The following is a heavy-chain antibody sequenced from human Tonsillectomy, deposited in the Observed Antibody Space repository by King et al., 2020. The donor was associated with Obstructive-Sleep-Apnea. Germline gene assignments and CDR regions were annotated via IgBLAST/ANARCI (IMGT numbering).Heavy chain of an antibody. CDR3: ARHTVTNPLPFDY. CDR2: IDPSDSYT. D-gene: IGHD4-17*01. V-gene: IGHV5-10-1*01. CDR1: GYSFTSYW. J-gene: IGHJ4*02. Sequence: VQLVESGAEVKKPGESLRISCKGSGYSFTSYWINWVRQMPGKGLEWMGRIDPSDSYTNYSPSFQGHVTISADKSISTAYLQWSSLKASDTAMYYCARHTVTNPLPFDYWGQGTLVTVSS.